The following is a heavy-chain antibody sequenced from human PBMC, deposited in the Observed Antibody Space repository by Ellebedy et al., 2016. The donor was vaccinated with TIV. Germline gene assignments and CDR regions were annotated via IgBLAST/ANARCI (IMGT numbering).Heavy chain of an antibody. D-gene: IGHD4-17*01. J-gene: IGHJ6*02. V-gene: IGHV1-2*04. Sequence: ASVKVSCXASGYTFTGYYMHWVRQAPGQGLEWMGWINPNSGGTNYAQKFQGWVTMTRDTSISTAYMELASLRSDDTAVYYCARDTPSNDYGDYEYNGMDVWGQGTTVTVSS. CDR3: ARDTPSNDYGDYEYNGMDV. CDR1: GYTFTGYY. CDR2: INPNSGGT.